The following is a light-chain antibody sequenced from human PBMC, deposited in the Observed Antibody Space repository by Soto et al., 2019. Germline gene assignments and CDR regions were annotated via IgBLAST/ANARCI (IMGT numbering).Light chain of an antibody. CDR3: QQRRNGTLT. CDR2: DAS. Sequence: EIVLIQCPSTLSLSPGEGATLACRASQSFXNSFGWYQQNPGQAPRLLXDDASKRATGSPARLSGSGSATDFTLTISSLEPEDFAVYYFQQRRNGTLTFGGGTKVDIK. CDR1: QSFXNS. J-gene: IGKJ4*01. V-gene: IGKV3-11*01.